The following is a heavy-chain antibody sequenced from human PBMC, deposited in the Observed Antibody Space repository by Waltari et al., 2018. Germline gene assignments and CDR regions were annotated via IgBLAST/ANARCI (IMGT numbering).Heavy chain of an antibody. V-gene: IGHV3-48*01. D-gene: IGHD5-12*01. Sequence: EVQLVESGGGMVQPGESLRLSCAASGFTFSTYNMNWVRQAPWKGLEWVSYISSSTTTYYADYVKGRFTISRGNAKNSLYLQMNSLRAEDTALYYCARGRDGYIQDVFDIWGQGTMVSVSS. CDR1: GFTFSTYN. CDR3: ARGRDGYIQDVFDI. CDR2: ISSSTTT. J-gene: IGHJ3*02.